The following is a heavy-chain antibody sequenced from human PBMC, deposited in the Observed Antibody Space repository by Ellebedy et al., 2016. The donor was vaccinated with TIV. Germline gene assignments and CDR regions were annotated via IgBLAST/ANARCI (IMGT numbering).Heavy chain of an antibody. CDR2: IYQDGSQK. CDR1: GFSFRNYW. V-gene: IGHV3-7*01. CDR3: ARRGAYGDYAVQVNGWFDP. D-gene: IGHD4-17*01. J-gene: IGHJ5*02. Sequence: GESLKISCAASGFSFRNYWMGWVRQAPGKGLEWVANIYQDGSQKYYVDSVEGRFTISRDNAKNSLYLQMKSLRVDDTAVYYCARRGAYGDYAVQVNGWFDPWGQGTLVTVSS.